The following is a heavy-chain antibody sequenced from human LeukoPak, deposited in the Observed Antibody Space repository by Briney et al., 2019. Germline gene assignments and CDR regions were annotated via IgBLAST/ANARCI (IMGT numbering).Heavy chain of an antibody. Sequence: GGSLRLSCAASGFMFSSNWMSWVRLAPGKGLEWVANIKEDGTETYYVDSVKGRFTISRDTSKNTLYLQMNSLRVEDTAVYYCARLTLSEDYYYHGMDVWGQGTTVTVSS. D-gene: IGHD3-16*01. CDR3: ARLTLSEDYYYHGMDV. CDR2: IKEDGTET. V-gene: IGHV3-7*03. J-gene: IGHJ6*02. CDR1: GFMFSSNW.